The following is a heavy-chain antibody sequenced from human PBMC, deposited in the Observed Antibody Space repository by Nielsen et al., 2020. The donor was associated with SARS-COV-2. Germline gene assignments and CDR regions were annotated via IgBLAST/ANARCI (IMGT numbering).Heavy chain of an antibody. CDR3: AHRVRWFEIFDI. V-gene: IGHV2-5*02. Sequence: SGPTLVKPPQTLTLTCTFSGFSLSTSGVGVGWIRQPPGKALEWLALIYWDDDKRYSPSLKSRLTITKDTSKNQVVLTMTNMDPVDTATYYCAHRVRWFEIFDIWGQGTMVTVSS. D-gene: IGHD3-10*01. CDR1: GFSLSTSGVG. CDR2: IYWDDDK. J-gene: IGHJ3*02.